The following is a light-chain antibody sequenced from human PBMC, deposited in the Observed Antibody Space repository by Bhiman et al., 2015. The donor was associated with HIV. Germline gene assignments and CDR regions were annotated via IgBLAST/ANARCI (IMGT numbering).Light chain of an antibody. Sequence: QSALTQPPSASGSPGQSVTISCTGTSSDVGAYNSVSWYQHHPGKAPKLMIYEVTKRPSGVPDRFSGSKSGNTASLTVSGLQAEDEADYYCSSYVGSNNYVFGTGTKVTVL. CDR2: EVT. CDR1: SSDVGAYNS. J-gene: IGLJ1*01. CDR3: SSYVGSNNYV. V-gene: IGLV2-8*01.